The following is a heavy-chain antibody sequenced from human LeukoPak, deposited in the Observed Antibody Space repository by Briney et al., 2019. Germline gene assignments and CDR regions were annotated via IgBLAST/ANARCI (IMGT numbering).Heavy chain of an antibody. V-gene: IGHV3-48*04. CDR3: AKDSGSGSYYSHSFTNPYWYFDL. CDR1: GLTPSRCG. D-gene: IGHD3-10*01. J-gene: IGHJ2*01. Sequence: GGSLRLSCAASGLTPSRCGMSWVRQAPGKGLEWVSYISSSGSTIYYADSVKGRFTISRDNAKNSLYLQMNSLRAEDTALYYCAKDSGSGSYYSHSFTNPYWYFDLWGRGTLVTVSS. CDR2: ISSSGSTI.